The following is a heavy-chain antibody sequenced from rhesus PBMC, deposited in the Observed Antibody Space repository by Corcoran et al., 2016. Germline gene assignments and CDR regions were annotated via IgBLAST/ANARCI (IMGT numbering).Heavy chain of an antibody. V-gene: IGHV4S14*01. Sequence: QVQLQESGPGLVKPSETLSLTCAVSGYSISSGYYWGWIRQPPGKGLEWIGSIYGSVGSNYLNPSLKSRVNLSVDTSKNQFARRLSYGCAADTAVYYCARVGSSWSEWDTVGTEWYFDLWGPGTPITISS. CDR1: GYSISSGYY. CDR3: ARVGSSWSEWDTVGTEWYFDL. D-gene: IGHD5-42*01. CDR2: IYGSVGSN. J-gene: IGHJ2*01.